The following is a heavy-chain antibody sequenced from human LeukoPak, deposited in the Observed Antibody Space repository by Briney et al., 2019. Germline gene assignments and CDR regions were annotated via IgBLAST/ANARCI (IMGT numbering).Heavy chain of an antibody. CDR1: GFTFSSYA. J-gene: IGHJ4*02. V-gene: IGHV3-23*01. Sequence: GGSLRLSCAASGFTFSSYAISWVRQAPGKGLEWVSAISGSGGSTYYADSVKGRFTISRDNSKNTLYLQMNSLRADDTAVYYCARGAYSNSWLNFDYWGQGTLVTVSS. CDR3: ARGAYSNSWLNFDY. CDR2: ISGSGGST. D-gene: IGHD6-13*01.